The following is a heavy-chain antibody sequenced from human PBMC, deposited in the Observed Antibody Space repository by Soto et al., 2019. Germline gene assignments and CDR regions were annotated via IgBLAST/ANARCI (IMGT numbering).Heavy chain of an antibody. V-gene: IGHV1-69*06. CDR1: GGTFSSYA. D-gene: IGHD7-27*01. J-gene: IGHJ6*02. CDR2: IIPIFGTA. Sequence: GASVKVSCKASGGTFSSYAISWVRQAPGQGLEWMGGIIPIFGTANYAQKFQGRVTITADKSTSTAYMELSSLRSEDTAVYYCARDGEQGWDYYYGMDVWGQGTTVTVSS. CDR3: ARDGEQGWDYYYGMDV.